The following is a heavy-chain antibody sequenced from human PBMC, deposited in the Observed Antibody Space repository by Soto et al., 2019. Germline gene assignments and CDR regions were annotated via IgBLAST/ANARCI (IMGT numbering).Heavy chain of an antibody. J-gene: IGHJ4*02. CDR3: AKRCGAGGHFDY. CDR1: GFTFSSYA. V-gene: IGHV3-23*01. D-gene: IGHD2-21*01. CDR2: VSIGGST. Sequence: DVQLLESGGGLVQPAGSLRLSCAASGFTFSSYAMDWVRQGPGKGLEWVAVVSIGGSTHYADSVRGRFTISRDNSKNTLSLQMNSLTAEDTAVYFCAKRCGAGGHFDYWGQGALVTVSS.